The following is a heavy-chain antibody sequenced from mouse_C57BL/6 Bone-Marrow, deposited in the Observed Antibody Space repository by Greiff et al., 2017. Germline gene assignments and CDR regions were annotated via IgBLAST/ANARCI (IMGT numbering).Heavy chain of an antibody. J-gene: IGHJ1*03. D-gene: IGHD3-3*01. CDR1: GFPLTSYG. CDR3: ARGWYWYFDV. Sequence: VQLLQSGPGLVQPSQCLSITCTVSGFPLTSYGVHWVRQSPGKGLEWLGVIRSGGSTDYNAAFISRLSISKDNSKSQVFFKMNSLQADDTAIYYCARGWYWYFDVWGTGTTVTVSS. CDR2: IRSGGST. V-gene: IGHV2-2*01.